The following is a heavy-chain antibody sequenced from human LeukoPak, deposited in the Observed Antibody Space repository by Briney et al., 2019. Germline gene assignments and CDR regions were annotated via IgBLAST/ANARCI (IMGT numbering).Heavy chain of an antibody. J-gene: IGHJ4*02. Sequence: ASVKVSCKASGYTFTGYYMHWVRQALGQGLEWMGWINPNSGGTNYAQKFQGRVTMTRDTSISTAYMELSRLRSDGTAVYYCARADSSGYSWTFDYWGQGTLVTVSS. CDR2: INPNSGGT. V-gene: IGHV1-2*02. CDR1: GYTFTGYY. CDR3: ARADSSGYSWTFDY. D-gene: IGHD3-22*01.